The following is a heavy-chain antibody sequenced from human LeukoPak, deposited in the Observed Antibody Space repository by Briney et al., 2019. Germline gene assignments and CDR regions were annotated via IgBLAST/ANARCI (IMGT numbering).Heavy chain of an antibody. V-gene: IGHV3-21*05. Sequence: GGSLRLSCAASGFTLSSYSMNWVRQAPGKGLEWVSYISSSSSYTNYADSVKGRFTISRDNAKNSLYLQMNSLRAEDTAVYYCARLLGASYYFDYWGQGTLVTVSS. CDR2: ISSSSSYT. CDR1: GFTLSSYS. D-gene: IGHD1-26*01. CDR3: ARLLGASYYFDY. J-gene: IGHJ4*02.